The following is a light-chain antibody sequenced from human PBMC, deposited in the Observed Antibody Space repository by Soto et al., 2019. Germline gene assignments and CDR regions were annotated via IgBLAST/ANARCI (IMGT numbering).Light chain of an antibody. J-gene: IGKJ1*01. Sequence: DIQMTQSPSTLSASVGDRVTITCRASQSISRWLGWYQQKPGKAPNLLIYDASSLESGVPSRFSGSGSGTEFTLTISSLQPDDYATYYCQQYNSIQGFGQGTRVEIK. CDR2: DAS. CDR3: QQYNSIQG. V-gene: IGKV1-5*01. CDR1: QSISRW.